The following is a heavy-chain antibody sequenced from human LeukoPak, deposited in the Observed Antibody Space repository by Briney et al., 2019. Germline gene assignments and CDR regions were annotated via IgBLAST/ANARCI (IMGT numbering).Heavy chain of an antibody. V-gene: IGHV3-21*01. Sequence: PGGSLRLSCAASGFTFSSYSMNWVRQAPGKGLEWVSSISSSSSYIYYADSVKGRFTISRDNARNSLYLQINSLGAEDTAVYYCARGDYYGSGTPGYWGQGTLVTVSS. CDR2: ISSSSSYI. D-gene: IGHD3-10*01. J-gene: IGHJ4*02. CDR3: ARGDYYGSGTPGY. CDR1: GFTFSSYS.